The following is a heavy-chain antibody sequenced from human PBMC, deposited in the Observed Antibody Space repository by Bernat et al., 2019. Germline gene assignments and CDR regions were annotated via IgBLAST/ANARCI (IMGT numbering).Heavy chain of an antibody. CDR3: ARDSGDAYYFDY. CDR1: GFTFSSYG. CDR2: IWYDGSNK. D-gene: IGHD4-17*01. J-gene: IGHJ4*02. Sequence: QVQLVESGGGVVQPGRSLRLSCAASGFTFSSYGMHWVRQAPGKGLEWVAVIWYDGSNKYYADSVKGRFIISRDNSKNTLYLQMNSLRAEDTAVYYCARDSGDAYYFDYWGQGTLVTVSS. V-gene: IGHV3-33*01.